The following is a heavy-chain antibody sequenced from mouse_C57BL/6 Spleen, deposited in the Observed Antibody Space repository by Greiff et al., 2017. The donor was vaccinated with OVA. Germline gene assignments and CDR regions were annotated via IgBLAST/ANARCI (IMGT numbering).Heavy chain of an antibody. CDR3: ARNYGSRYALDY. CDR2: IYPSDSET. CDR1: GYTFTSYW. Sequence: VQLQQPGAELVRPGSSVKLSCKASGYTFTSYWMDWVKQRPGQGLEWIGNIYPSDSETHYNQKFKDKATLTVDKSSSTAYMQLSSLTSEDSAVYYCARNYGSRYALDYWGQGTSVTVSS. D-gene: IGHD1-1*01. J-gene: IGHJ4*01. V-gene: IGHV1-61*01.